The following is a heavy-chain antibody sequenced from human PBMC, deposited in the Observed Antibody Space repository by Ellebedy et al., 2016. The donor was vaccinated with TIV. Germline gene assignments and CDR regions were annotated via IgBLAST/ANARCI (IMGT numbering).Heavy chain of an antibody. D-gene: IGHD5-12*01. V-gene: IGHV1-69*13. CDR2: IMGMFQTT. Sequence: ASVKVSCKASGGTFNSDAINWVRQAPGQGLEWMGGIMGMFQTTHYAQKFQGRVTITADEFMSTAYMELSSLRFEDTAVYYCARHSGYHAISYLAHWGQGTLVTVSS. J-gene: IGHJ4*02. CDR3: ARHSGYHAISYLAH. CDR1: GGTFNSDA.